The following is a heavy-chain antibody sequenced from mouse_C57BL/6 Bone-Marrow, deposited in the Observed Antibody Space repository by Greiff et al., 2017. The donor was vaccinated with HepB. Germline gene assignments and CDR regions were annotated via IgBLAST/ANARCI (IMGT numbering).Heavy chain of an antibody. CDR2: INPNNGGT. J-gene: IGHJ4*01. D-gene: IGHD3-2*02. CDR1: GYTFTDYY. Sequence: VQLQQSGPELVKPGASVKISCKASGYTFTDYYMNWVKQSHGKSLEWIGDINPNNGGTSYNQKFKGKATLTVDKSSSTAYMELRSLTSEDSAVYYCALSGHYAMDYWGQGTSVTVSS. V-gene: IGHV1-26*01. CDR3: ALSGHYAMDY.